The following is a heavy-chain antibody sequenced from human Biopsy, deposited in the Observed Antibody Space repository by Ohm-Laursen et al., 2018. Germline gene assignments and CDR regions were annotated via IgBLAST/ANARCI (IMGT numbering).Heavy chain of an antibody. D-gene: IGHD2-2*02. V-gene: IGHV3-48*03. CDR3: ARRIPLYGMDV. Sequence: SLRLSCTASGFTFTSYAMNWVRQASGKGLEWVANIHYTGSPIYYADSVRGRFTIPRDNGEYSLFLQMNSLRVDDTAVYYCARRIPLYGMDVWGQGTTVTVSS. CDR2: IHYTGSPI. J-gene: IGHJ6*02. CDR1: GFTFTSYA.